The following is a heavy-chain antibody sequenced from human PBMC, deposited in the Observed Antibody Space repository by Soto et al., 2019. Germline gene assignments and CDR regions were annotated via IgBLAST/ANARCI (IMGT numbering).Heavy chain of an antibody. Sequence: GGSLRLSCAASGFTFRNYAMHWVRQAPGKGLEWVAIISYDGGNNYYAYSVKGRFTISRDNSKKTVYLQMNSLRAEDTAVYYCASGLRGSILVAGIDYSGQGTLATVPS. CDR2: ISYDGGNN. D-gene: IGHD6-19*01. CDR1: GFTFRNYA. CDR3: ASGLRGSILVAGIDY. J-gene: IGHJ4*02. V-gene: IGHV3-30-3*01.